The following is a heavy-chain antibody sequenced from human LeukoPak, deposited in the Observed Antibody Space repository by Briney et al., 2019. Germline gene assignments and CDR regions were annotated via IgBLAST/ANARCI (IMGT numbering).Heavy chain of an antibody. CDR2: IGTAGDT. J-gene: IGHJ5*02. CDR3: ARERRLNYYGSGPARWFDP. V-gene: IGHV3-13*01. Sequence: GGSLRLSCAASGFTFSSYDMHWVRQATGKGLEWASAIGTAGDTYYPGSVKGRFTISRENAKNSLYLQMNSLRSEDTAVYYCARERRLNYYGSGPARWFDPWGQGTLVTVSS. CDR1: GFTFSSYD. D-gene: IGHD3-10*01.